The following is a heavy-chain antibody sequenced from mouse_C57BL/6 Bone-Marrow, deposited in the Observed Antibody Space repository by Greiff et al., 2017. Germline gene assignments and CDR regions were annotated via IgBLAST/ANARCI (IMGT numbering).Heavy chain of an antibody. J-gene: IGHJ1*03. Sequence: EVKLVESGGGLVKPGGSLKLSCAASGFTFSSYTMSWVRQTPEKRLQWVAAIRGGGGNTYYPDSVKGRFTISRDNDKNILYQQMSSLRSEDTALYYWSRQVTTVLATKYFDVWGTGTTVTVSS. CDR1: GFTFSSYT. D-gene: IGHD1-1*01. CDR3: SRQVTTVLATKYFDV. V-gene: IGHV5-9*01. CDR2: IRGGGGNT.